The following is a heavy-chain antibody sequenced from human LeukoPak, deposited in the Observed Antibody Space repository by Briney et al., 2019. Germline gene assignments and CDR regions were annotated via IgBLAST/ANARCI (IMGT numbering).Heavy chain of an antibody. CDR1: GGTFSSYT. V-gene: IGHV1-2*02. CDR2: INPNSGGT. CDR3: ARDRMGWNYVLGGANWFDP. D-gene: IGHD1-7*01. J-gene: IGHJ5*02. Sequence: ASVKVSCKASGGTFSSYTISWVRRAPGQGLEWMGWINPNSGGTNYAQKFRGRVTMTRDTSISTAYMELSRLRSDDTAVYYCARDRMGWNYVLGGANWFDPWGQGTLVTVSS.